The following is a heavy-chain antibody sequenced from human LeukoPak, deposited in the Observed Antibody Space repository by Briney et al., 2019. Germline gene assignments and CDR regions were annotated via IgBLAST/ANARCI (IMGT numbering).Heavy chain of an antibody. CDR3: AKGPDYDFWSGYPYYFDY. Sequence: PGGSLRLSCAASGFTFSSDAMSWVRQAPGKGLEWVSAISGSGGSTYYADSVKGRFTISRDNSKNTLYLQMNSLRAEDTAVYYSAKGPDYDFWSGYPYYFDYGGQGPLVTVS. J-gene: IGHJ4*02. CDR1: GFTFSSDA. CDR2: ISGSGGST. D-gene: IGHD3-3*01. V-gene: IGHV3-23*01.